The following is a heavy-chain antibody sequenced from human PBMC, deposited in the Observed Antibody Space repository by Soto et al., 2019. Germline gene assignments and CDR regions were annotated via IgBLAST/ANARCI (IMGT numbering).Heavy chain of an antibody. CDR2: ISWNSGSI. CDR1: GFTFDDYA. D-gene: IGHD4-4*01. V-gene: IGHV3-9*01. J-gene: IGHJ6*03. Sequence: GGSLRLSCAASGFTFDDYAMHWVRQAPGKGLEWVSGISWNSGSIGYADSVKGRFTISRDNAKNSLYLQMNSLRAEDTALYYCAKDYSNYGGYEVDPYYYYYMDVWGKGTTVTVSS. CDR3: AKDYSNYGGYEVDPYYYYYMDV.